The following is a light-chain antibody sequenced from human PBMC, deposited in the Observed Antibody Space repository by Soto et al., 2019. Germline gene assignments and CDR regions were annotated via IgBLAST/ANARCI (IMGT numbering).Light chain of an antibody. CDR3: QQRTNWPPSLT. V-gene: IGKV3-11*01. CDR1: QSISSY. CDR2: DAS. Sequence: EIVLTQSPATLSLSPGERATLSCRASQSISSYLAWYQQKPGQAPRLLIYDASNRATGIPARFSGSGSGTDFTLTISGLEPEDFAVYYCQQRTNWPPSLTFGGGTKVELK. J-gene: IGKJ4*01.